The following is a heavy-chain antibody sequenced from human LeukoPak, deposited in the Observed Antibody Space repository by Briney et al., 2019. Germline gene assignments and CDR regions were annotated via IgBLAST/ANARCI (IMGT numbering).Heavy chain of an antibody. CDR3: AKDRGSSWYYGMDV. CDR2: INHNGNVN. Sequence: GGSLRLSCAASGFTFSSYWMNWARQAPGKGLEWVASINHNGNVNYYVDSVKGRFTISRDNSKNTLYLQMNSLRAEDTAVYYCAKDRGSSWYYGMDVWGQGTTVTVSS. CDR1: GFTFSSYW. D-gene: IGHD6-13*01. J-gene: IGHJ6*02. V-gene: IGHV3-7*03.